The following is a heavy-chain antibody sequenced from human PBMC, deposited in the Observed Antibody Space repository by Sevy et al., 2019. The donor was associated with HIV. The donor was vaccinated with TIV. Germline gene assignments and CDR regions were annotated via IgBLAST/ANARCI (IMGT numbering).Heavy chain of an antibody. CDR1: GLTFDDYA. V-gene: IGHV3-9*01. Sequence: GGSLRLSRVVSGLTFDDYAMHWVRRPPGKGLEWVSGITWNSGGIGYADSVKGRFTISRDNAKKSLYLQMNSLRIEDTAFYYCAGGAAAGRWFDSWGQGTLVTVSS. D-gene: IGHD6-13*01. CDR2: ITWNSGGI. J-gene: IGHJ5*01. CDR3: AGGAAAGRWFDS.